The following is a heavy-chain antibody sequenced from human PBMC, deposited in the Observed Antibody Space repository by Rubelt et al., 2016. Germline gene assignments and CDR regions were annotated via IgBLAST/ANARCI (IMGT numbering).Heavy chain of an antibody. CDR1: GFPFSSYS. V-gene: IGHV3-21*01. Sequence: EVQLVESGGGLVKPGGSLRLSCAASGFPFSSYSMNWVRQAPGKGLEWVSFISSSGSYIFYEDSVQGRFTISRDNAKNSLYLQMSSLRAQDTAVYYCARGISMDVWGQGTTVAVSS. CDR2: ISSSGSYI. CDR3: ARGISMDV. J-gene: IGHJ6*02.